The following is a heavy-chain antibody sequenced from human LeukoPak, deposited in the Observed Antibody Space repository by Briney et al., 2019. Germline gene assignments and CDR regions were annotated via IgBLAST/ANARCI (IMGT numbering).Heavy chain of an antibody. CDR3: ARAYAGYASRFDY. J-gene: IGHJ4*02. CDR1: GGSISSSSYY. CDR2: IYYSGNN. Sequence: PSETLSLTCSVSGGSISSSSYYWGWIRQPLGKGLEWIGSIYYSGNNYNNPSLKSRVTVSVDTSKNQFSLKLSSVIEADTAVYYCARAYAGYASRFDYWGQGSLVTVSS. D-gene: IGHD1-1*01. V-gene: IGHV4-39*07.